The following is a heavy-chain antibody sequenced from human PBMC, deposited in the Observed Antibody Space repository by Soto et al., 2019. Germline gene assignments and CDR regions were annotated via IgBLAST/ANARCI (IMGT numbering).Heavy chain of an antibody. V-gene: IGHV4-39*01. CDR3: ARHVEMARTPLGY. J-gene: IGHJ4*02. Sequence: TSETLSLTCTVSGGSISSSSYYWGWIRQPPGKGLEWIGSIYYSGSTYYNPSLKSRVTISVDTSKNQFSLKLSSVTAADTAVYYCARHVEMARTPLGYWGQGTLVTVSS. D-gene: IGHD5-12*01. CDR1: GGSISSSSYY. CDR2: IYYSGST.